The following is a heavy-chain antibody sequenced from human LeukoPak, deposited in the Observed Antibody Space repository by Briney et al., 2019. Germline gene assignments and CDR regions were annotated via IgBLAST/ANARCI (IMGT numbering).Heavy chain of an antibody. CDR2: IYYSGST. V-gene: IGHV4-31*03. D-gene: IGHD6-13*01. CDR3: ARVARMAAATNYYGMDV. CDR1: GGSISSGGYY. Sequence: SQTLSLTCTVSGGSISSGGYYWSWIRQHPGKGLEWIGYIYYSGSTYYNPSLKSRVTISVDTSKNQFSLKLSSVTAADTAVYYCARVARMAAATNYYGMDVWGQGTTVTVSS. J-gene: IGHJ6*02.